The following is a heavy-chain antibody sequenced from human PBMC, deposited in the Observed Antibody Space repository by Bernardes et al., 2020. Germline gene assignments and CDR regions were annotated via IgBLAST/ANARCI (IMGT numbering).Heavy chain of an antibody. V-gene: IGHV4-39*01. J-gene: IGHJ5*02. D-gene: IGHD3-9*01. CDR3: ARPNYDILTGYYPTWFDP. Sequence: LSLTCTVSGGSISSSSYYWGWIRQPPGKGLEWIGSIYYSGSTYYNPSLKSRVTISVDTSKNQFSLKLSSVTAADTAVYYCARPNYDILTGYYPTWFDPWGQGTLVTVSS. CDR2: IYYSGST. CDR1: GGSISSSSYY.